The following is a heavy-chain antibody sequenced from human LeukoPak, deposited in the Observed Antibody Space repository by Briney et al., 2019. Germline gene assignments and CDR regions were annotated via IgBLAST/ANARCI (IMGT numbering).Heavy chain of an antibody. J-gene: IGHJ4*02. V-gene: IGHV1-69*01. D-gene: IGHD6-19*01. Sequence: GASVKVSCKASGGTFSSYAISWVRQAPGQGLEWMGGIIPISGTANYAQKFQGRVTITADESTSTAYVELSSLRSEDTAVYYCARDLFSSGPRYYFDYWGQGTLVTVSS. CDR2: IIPISGTA. CDR1: GGTFSSYA. CDR3: ARDLFSSGPRYYFDY.